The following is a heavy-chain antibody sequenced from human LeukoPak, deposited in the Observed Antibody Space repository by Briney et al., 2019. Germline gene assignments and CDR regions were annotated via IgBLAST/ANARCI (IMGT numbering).Heavy chain of an antibody. Sequence: ASVKVSCKVSGYIIIELSMQWVRQAPGKGLEWMGGFDPEDGKTIYAQRFQGRVTMTEDTSTDTAYMELSSLRSEDTAVYYCATPSPVLVAIGPTYYYMDVWAKGPRSPSP. D-gene: IGHD2-2*01. V-gene: IGHV1-24*01. CDR2: FDPEDGKT. CDR3: ATPSPVLVAIGPTYYYMDV. J-gene: IGHJ6*03. CDR1: GYIIIELS.